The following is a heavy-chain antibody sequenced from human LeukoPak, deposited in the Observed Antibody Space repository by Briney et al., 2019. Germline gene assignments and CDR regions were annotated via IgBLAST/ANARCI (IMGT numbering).Heavy chain of an antibody. CDR1: GFTFSSYA. D-gene: IGHD3-10*01. CDR3: AKYSGSGSYYYYYYMDV. CDR2: ISGSGGST. Sequence: GGSLRLSCAASGFTFSSYAMSWVRQAPGKGLEWVSAISGSGGSTYYADSVKGRFTISRDNSKNTLYLQMNSLRAEDTAVYYCAKYSGSGSYYYYYYMDVWGKATTVTVSS. J-gene: IGHJ6*03. V-gene: IGHV3-23*01.